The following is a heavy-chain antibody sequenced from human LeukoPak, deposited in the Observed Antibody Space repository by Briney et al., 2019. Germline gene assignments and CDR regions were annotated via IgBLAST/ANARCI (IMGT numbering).Heavy chain of an antibody. D-gene: IGHD4-17*01. CDR1: GFTFDDYD. Sequence: GGSLRLSCAASGFTFDDYDMSWVRHAPGKGLEWVSDIYWNGGSTGYTDSVKGRFTISRGNAKNSLYLQMNSLKAEDTALYYCARGGLTTVTTKLVSWGQGTLVTVSS. V-gene: IGHV3-20*04. CDR2: IYWNGGST. CDR3: ARGGLTTVTTKLVS. J-gene: IGHJ4*02.